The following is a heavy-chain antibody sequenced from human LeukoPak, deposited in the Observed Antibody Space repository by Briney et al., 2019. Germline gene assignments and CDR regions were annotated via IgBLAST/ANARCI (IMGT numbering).Heavy chain of an antibody. CDR2: ISYGGNT. V-gene: IGHV4-59*01. J-gene: IGHJ4*02. D-gene: IGHD1-7*01. CDR3: ARDFRNYGTDH. Sequence: SETLSLTCSVSGGSISRFYWSWIRQPPGKGLEWIGYISYGGNTNYNPSLKSRVTISLDTSKSQFSLKLNSVTAADTAVYFCARDFRNYGTDHWGQGTLVTVSS. CDR1: GGSISRFY.